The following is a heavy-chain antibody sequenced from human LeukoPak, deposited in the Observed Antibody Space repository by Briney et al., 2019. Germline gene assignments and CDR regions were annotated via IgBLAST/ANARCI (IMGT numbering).Heavy chain of an antibody. V-gene: IGHV5-51*01. Sequence: GASLQISCKGSGSSFTNYWIDWVRQMPGKGLEWMGIIYPGDSDTRYSPSFQGQVTISADKSISTAYLQWSSLKASDTAMYYCATELGGYNFRALDYWGQGTLVTVSS. CDR2: IYPGDSDT. CDR1: GSSFTNYW. CDR3: ATELGGYNFRALDY. D-gene: IGHD5-24*01. J-gene: IGHJ4*02.